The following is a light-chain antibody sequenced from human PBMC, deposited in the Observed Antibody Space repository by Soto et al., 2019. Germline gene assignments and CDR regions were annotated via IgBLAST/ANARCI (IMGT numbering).Light chain of an antibody. CDR1: SSNIGRNS. Sequence: QPVLTQAPSVSGTPGQRVTITCSGSSSNIGRNSVNWYQHLPGTAPKLLTHGNNHRPSGVPDRFSGSKSGTSASLAISGLQPEDEADYCCAAWDDSLNEYVFGDGNKLTVL. V-gene: IGLV1-44*01. J-gene: IGLJ1*01. CDR2: GNN. CDR3: AAWDDSLNEYV.